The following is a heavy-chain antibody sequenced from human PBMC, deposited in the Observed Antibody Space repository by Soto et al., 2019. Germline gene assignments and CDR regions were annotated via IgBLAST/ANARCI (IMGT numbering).Heavy chain of an antibody. CDR2: FSHVFGGP. J-gene: IGHJ5*02. D-gene: IGHD3-10*01. V-gene: IGHV1-69*13. CDR1: GDTFSSYS. CDR3: ARGFTRGSSPPLDL. Sequence: QVHLVQSGAEVKKPGSSVKVSCTSSGDTFSSYSYSWVRLVPGQGLEWMGGFSHVFGGPNYAQNFLDRVTITANQFTRTVYLELSGLRSDDPAVYFCARGFTRGSSPPLDLWGQGTLVTVSS.